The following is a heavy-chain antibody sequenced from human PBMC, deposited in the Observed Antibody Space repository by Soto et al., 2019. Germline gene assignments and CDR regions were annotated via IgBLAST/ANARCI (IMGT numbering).Heavy chain of an antibody. D-gene: IGHD3-22*01. Sequence: QVQLVQSGAEVKKPGSSVKVSCKASGGTFSSYAISWVRQAPGQGLEWMGGIIPIFGTANYAQKFQGRVTITADESTSTAYMELSSLRSEDTAVYYCAGGRNPYYYDSSGYYFQHWGQGTLVTVSS. CDR2: IIPIFGTA. CDR1: GGTFSSYA. CDR3: AGGRNPYYYDSSGYYFQH. V-gene: IGHV1-69*01. J-gene: IGHJ1*01.